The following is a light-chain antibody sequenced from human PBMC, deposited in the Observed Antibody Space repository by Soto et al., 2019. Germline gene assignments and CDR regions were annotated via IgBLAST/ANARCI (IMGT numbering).Light chain of an antibody. V-gene: IGKV3-15*01. CDR1: QSVSSN. Sequence: EIVMTQSPATLSVSPGERATLSCRASQSVSSNLAWYQQKPGQAPGLLIYGASTRATGIPARFSCSGSGTEFTLTISSLPSEDFAVYYCQQYNNWPPYTFGQGTKLEIK. CDR2: GAS. J-gene: IGKJ2*01. CDR3: QQYNNWPPYT.